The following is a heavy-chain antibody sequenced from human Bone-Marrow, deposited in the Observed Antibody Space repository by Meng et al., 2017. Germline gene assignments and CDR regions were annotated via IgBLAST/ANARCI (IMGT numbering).Heavy chain of an antibody. V-gene: IGHV3-7*01. Sequence: GESLKISCAASGFTFSSYWMSWVRQAPGKGLEWVANIKQDGSEKYYVDSVKGRFTISRDNAKNSLYLQMNSLRAEDTAVYYCARGYYGSGSPPYYFEYWGQGTLVTVSS. CDR2: IKQDGSEK. D-gene: IGHD3-10*01. J-gene: IGHJ4*02. CDR3: ARGYYGSGSPPYYFEY. CDR1: GFTFSSYW.